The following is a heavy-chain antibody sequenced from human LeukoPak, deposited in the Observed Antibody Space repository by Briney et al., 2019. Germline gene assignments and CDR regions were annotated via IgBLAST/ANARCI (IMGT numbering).Heavy chain of an antibody. J-gene: IGHJ4*02. D-gene: IGHD1-26*01. V-gene: IGHV4-39*01. CDR2: IYYSGST. Sequence: PSETLSLTCTVSGGSISSSSYYWGWIRQPPGKGLEWIGSIYYSGSTYYNPSLKSRVTISVDTSKNQFSLKLSSVTAADTAVYYCARQYSGSYPYYFDYCGQGTLVTVSS. CDR3: ARQYSGSYPYYFDY. CDR1: GGSISSSSYY.